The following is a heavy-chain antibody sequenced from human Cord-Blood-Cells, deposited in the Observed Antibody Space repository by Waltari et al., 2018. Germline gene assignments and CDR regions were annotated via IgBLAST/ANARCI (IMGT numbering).Heavy chain of an antibody. CDR2: IYHSGST. CDR3: ARNSGSYELYY. D-gene: IGHD1-26*01. Sequence: QVQLQESGPGLVKPSETLSLTCTVSGYSISSGYYWGWIRQPPGKGLEWIGSIYHSGSTYSNPSLKSRVTISVYTSKNQCSLKLSSVTAADTAVYYCARNSGSYELYYWGQGTLVTVSS. J-gene: IGHJ4*02. V-gene: IGHV4-38-2*02. CDR1: GYSISSGYY.